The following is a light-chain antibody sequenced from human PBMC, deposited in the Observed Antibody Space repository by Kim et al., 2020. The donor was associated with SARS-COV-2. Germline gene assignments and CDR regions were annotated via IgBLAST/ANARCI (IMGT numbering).Light chain of an antibody. CDR1: QDISNY. V-gene: IGKV1-27*01. Sequence: ASVGERVTITGRASQDISNYLAWFQLKPGKAPKLLIYAASVLQPGVPSRFSGSGSGTDFTLTVTSLQPEDVATYYCQKCDSAPWTFGQGTKVDIK. CDR3: QKCDSAPWT. CDR2: AAS. J-gene: IGKJ1*01.